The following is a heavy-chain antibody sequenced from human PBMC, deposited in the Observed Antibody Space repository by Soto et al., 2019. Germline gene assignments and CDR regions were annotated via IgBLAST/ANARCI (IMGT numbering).Heavy chain of an antibody. CDR3: AREVENYDSSGYYYGY. J-gene: IGHJ4*02. V-gene: IGHV1-69*04. CDR1: GGTFSSYT. D-gene: IGHD3-22*01. CDR2: IIPILGIA. Sequence: ASVKVSCKASGGTFSSYTISWVRQAPGQGLEWMGRIIPILGIANYAQKFQGRVTITADESTSTAYMELSSLRSEDTAVYHCAREVENYDSSGYYYGYWGQGTLVTVSS.